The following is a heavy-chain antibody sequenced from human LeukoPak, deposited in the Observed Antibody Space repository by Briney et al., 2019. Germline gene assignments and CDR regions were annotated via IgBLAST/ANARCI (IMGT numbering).Heavy chain of an antibody. CDR2: IYYSGST. J-gene: IGHJ3*02. CDR3: ASSGPSDRIRNDAFDI. D-gene: IGHD2/OR15-2a*01. Sequence: SETLSLTCTVSGGSISSSSYYWGWIRQPPGKGLEWIGSIYYSGSTYYNPSLKSRVTISVDTSKNQFSLKLSSVTAADTAVYYYASSGPSDRIRNDAFDIWGQGTMVTVSS. CDR1: GGSISSSSYY. V-gene: IGHV4-39*07.